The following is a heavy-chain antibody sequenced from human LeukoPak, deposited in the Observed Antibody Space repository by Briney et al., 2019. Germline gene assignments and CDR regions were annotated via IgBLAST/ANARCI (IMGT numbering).Heavy chain of an antibody. CDR3: ARRRVGVVTYYYYYYMDV. Sequence: SETLSLTCTVSGGSISSSSYYWGWIRQPPGKGLGWIGSIYHSGSTYYNPSLKSRVTISVDTSKNQFSLKLSSVTAADTAVYYCARRRVGVVTYYYYYYMDVWGKGTTVTVSS. V-gene: IGHV4-39*07. CDR2: IYHSGST. D-gene: IGHD3-3*01. CDR1: GGSISSSSYY. J-gene: IGHJ6*03.